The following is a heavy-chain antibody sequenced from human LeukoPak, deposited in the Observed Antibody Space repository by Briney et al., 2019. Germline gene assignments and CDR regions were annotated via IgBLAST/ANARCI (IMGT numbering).Heavy chain of an antibody. J-gene: IGHJ4*02. Sequence: SETLSLTCAVYGGSFSGYYWSWIRQPPGKGLEWIGGINHSGSTNYNPSLKSRVTISVDTSKNQFSLKLSSVTAADTAVYYCARLELASGYYYYWGQGTLVTVSS. D-gene: IGHD3-22*01. CDR2: INHSGST. V-gene: IGHV4-34*01. CDR3: ARLELASGYYYY. CDR1: GGSFSGYY.